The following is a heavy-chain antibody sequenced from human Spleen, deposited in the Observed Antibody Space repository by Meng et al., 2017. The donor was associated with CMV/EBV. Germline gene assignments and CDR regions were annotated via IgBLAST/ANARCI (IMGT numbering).Heavy chain of an antibody. D-gene: IGHD3-22*01. J-gene: IGHJ4*02. CDR3: ARNGYYSLDY. Sequence: RDCAGSGGTFGSSKWWSWVCQPRGKGLEWIGEIYDSGITTYNPSLKSRVTISLDESKNDFSLKLRSVTAADTAVYYCARNGYYSLDYWSQGTLVTVSS. CDR1: GGTFGSSKW. CDR2: IYDSGIT. V-gene: IGHV4-4*02.